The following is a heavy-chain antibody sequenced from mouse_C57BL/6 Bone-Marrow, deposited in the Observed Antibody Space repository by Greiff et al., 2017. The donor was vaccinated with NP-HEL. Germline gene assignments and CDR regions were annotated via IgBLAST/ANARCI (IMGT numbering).Heavy chain of an antibody. D-gene: IGHD1-1*01. CDR2: IDPENGDT. J-gene: IGHJ2*01. CDR1: GFNIKDDY. V-gene: IGHV14-4*01. CDR3: TPITTVVATKDY. Sequence: VQLQQSGAELVRPGASVKLSCTASGFNIKDDYMHWVKQRPEQGLEWIGWIDPENGDTAYASKFQGKATITADTSSNTAYLQLSSLTSEDTAVDYCTPITTVVATKDYWGQGTTLTVSS.